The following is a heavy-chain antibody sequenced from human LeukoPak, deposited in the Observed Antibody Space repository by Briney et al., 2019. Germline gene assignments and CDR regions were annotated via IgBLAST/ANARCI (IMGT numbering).Heavy chain of an antibody. CDR1: GFIFNTYA. CDR2: IGGSGDST. Sequence: GGPLRLSCAASGFIFNTYAMSWVRQAPGKGLEWVSTIGGSGDSTRYADSVEGRFASSRDNSLYTEYLQMDSLRGDDTAVYYCAKDRISYTTSPGELSHWGQGTLVIVSS. D-gene: IGHD3-10*01. CDR3: AKDRISYTTSPGELSH. V-gene: IGHV3-23*01. J-gene: IGHJ4*02.